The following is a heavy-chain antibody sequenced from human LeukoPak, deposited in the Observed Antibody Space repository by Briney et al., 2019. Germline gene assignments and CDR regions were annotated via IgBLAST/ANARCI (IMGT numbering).Heavy chain of an antibody. V-gene: IGHV4-31*03. CDR1: GGSISSGGYY. J-gene: IGHJ4*02. Sequence: PSQTLSLTCTVSGGSISSGGYYWSWIRQPPGKGLEWIGYIYYSGSTYYNPSLKSRVTISVDTSKNQFSLKLSSVTAADTAVYYCARGGDSSGYYYVGYFDYWGQGTLVTVSS. CDR2: IYYSGST. CDR3: ARGGDSSGYYYVGYFDY. D-gene: IGHD3-22*01.